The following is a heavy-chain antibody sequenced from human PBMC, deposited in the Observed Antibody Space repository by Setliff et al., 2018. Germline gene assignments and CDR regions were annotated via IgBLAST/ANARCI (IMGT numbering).Heavy chain of an antibody. CDR3: ARDKGDGYGVDAYAGGGFDI. J-gene: IGHJ3*02. CDR2: IFYSDTA. D-gene: IGHD4-17*01. Sequence: SETLSLTCTVSGGSIGPHYWSWIRQAPGKGLEWIGHIFYSDTANYNPSLKSRVTISLDTSKKQFSLKLSSVTAADTAVYYCARDKGDGYGVDAYAGGGFDIWGQGTMVTVSS. CDR1: GGSIGPHY. V-gene: IGHV4-59*11.